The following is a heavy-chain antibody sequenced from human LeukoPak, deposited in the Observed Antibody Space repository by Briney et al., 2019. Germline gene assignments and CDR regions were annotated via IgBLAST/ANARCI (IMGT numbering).Heavy chain of an antibody. CDR3: AATTYDSSDY. J-gene: IGHJ4*02. CDR2: INPNSGGT. V-gene: IGHV1-2*02. D-gene: IGHD3-22*01. Sequence: ASVKASCKASGYTFTGYYLHWVRQAPGQGLEWMGWINPNSGGTNYAQKIQGRVTMTRDTSINTAYMELSRLRSDDTAVYYCAATTYDSSDYWGQGTLVTVSS. CDR1: GYTFTGYY.